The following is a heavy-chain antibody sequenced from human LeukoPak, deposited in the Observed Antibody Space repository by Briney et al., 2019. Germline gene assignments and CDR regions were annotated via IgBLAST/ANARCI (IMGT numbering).Heavy chain of an antibody. CDR3: ARDFKYAGSGRSRPFDP. J-gene: IGHJ5*02. CDR1: EFTFSSYA. V-gene: IGHV3-23*01. D-gene: IGHD2-15*01. CDR2: ISGSRSSTTYYPDS. Sequence: PGGSLRLSCAASEFTFSSYAMSWVRQAPGKGLEWVSTISGSRSSTTYYPDSYYADSVKGRFTISRDNSKNILYLQMNSLRAEDTAVYYCARDFKYAGSGRSRPFDPWGQGTLVTVSS.